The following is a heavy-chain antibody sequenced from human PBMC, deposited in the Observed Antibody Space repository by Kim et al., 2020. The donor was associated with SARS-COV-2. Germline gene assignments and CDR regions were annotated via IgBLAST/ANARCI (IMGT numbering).Heavy chain of an antibody. V-gene: IGHV4-30-2*01. D-gene: IGHD5-12*01. Sequence: TYYNPSLKSRVTISVDRSKNQFSLKLSSVTAADTAVYYCARVVAGSWFDPWGQGTLVTVSS. CDR3: ARVVAGSWFDP. CDR2: T. J-gene: IGHJ5*02.